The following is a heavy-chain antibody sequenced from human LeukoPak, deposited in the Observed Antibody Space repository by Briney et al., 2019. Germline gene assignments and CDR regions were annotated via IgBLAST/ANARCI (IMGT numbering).Heavy chain of an antibody. CDR3: ARVVGIYYYGSGSYYYPFEP. V-gene: IGHV3-11*04. CDR2: ISSSGSTI. D-gene: IGHD3-10*01. Sequence: GGSLRLSCAASGFTFGDYYMSWIRQAPGKGLEWVSNISSSGSTIYYADSVKGRFTISRDNAKNSLYLQMNSLRAEDTAVYYCARVVGIYYYGSGSYYYPFEPWGQGTLVTVSS. J-gene: IGHJ5*02. CDR1: GFTFGDYY.